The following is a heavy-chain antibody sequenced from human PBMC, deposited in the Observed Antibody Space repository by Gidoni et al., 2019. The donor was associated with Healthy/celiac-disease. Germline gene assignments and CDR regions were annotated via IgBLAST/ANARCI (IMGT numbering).Heavy chain of an antibody. CDR3: ARDPFHLDYGGNSFRYYYYGMDV. CDR2: INHSGST. D-gene: IGHD4-17*01. V-gene: IGHV4-34*01. Sequence: QVQLQQWGAGLLKPSETLSLTCAVYGGSFSGYYWSWIRQPPGKGLEWIGEINHSGSTNYNPSLKSRVTISVDTSKNQFSLKLSSVTAADTAVYYCARDPFHLDYGGNSFRYYYYGMDVWGQGTTVTVSS. J-gene: IGHJ6*02. CDR1: GGSFSGYY.